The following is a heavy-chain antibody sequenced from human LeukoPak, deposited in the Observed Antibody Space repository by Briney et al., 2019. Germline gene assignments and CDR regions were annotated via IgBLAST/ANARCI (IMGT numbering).Heavy chain of an antibody. CDR1: GYTFTSYG. Sequence: ASVKVSCKASGYTFTSYGISWVRQAPGQGLEWMGWISAYNGNTNYAQKLQGRVTMTTDTSTSTAYMELRSLRSDDTAVYYCARATYDSSLYGMDVWGQGTTVTVSS. V-gene: IGHV1-18*01. CDR2: ISAYNGNT. D-gene: IGHD3-22*01. CDR3: ARATYDSSLYGMDV. J-gene: IGHJ6*02.